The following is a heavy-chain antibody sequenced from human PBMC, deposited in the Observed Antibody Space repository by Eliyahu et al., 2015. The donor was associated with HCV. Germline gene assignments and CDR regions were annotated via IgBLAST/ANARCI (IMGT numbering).Heavy chain of an antibody. J-gene: IGHJ5*02. CDR3: ARGAMVRGVQPRNWFDP. CDR2: ISSTGNTL. CDR1: GFTFSSXX. Sequence: EVQLVESGGGLVQPGGSLXLSCAASGFTFSSXXMNWVRQAPGKGLEWVSYISSTGNTLYYADSVKGRFTISRDNAKNSLYLQMNSLRDEDTAVYYCARGAMVRGVQPRNWFDPWGQGTLVIVSS. V-gene: IGHV3-48*02. D-gene: IGHD3-10*01.